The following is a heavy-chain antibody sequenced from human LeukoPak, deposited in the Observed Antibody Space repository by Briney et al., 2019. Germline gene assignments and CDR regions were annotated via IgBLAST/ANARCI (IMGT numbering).Heavy chain of an antibody. J-gene: IGHJ4*02. CDR1: GVSFSGYY. V-gene: IGHV4-34*01. CDR2: INHSGST. CDR3: ARGDY. Sequence: SETLSLTCTVYGVSFSGYYWSWIRQPSGRGLEWIGEINHSGSTNYNPSLKSRVTISVDTSKNQFSLKLSSVTAEDTAVYYCARGDYWGQGTLVTVSS.